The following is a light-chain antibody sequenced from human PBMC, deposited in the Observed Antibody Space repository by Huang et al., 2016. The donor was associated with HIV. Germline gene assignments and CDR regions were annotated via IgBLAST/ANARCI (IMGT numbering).Light chain of an antibody. V-gene: IGKV3-15*01. CDR3: QQFNNWPPRFT. CDR1: QNIGDN. Sequence: EIVMTQSPATLSVSPGERATLSCRASQNIGDNLTWYQHKPGQAPRPLIYGASTRATGIPPRFSGSGSVTEFTLTISGLESEDFAVYYCQQFNNWPPRFTFGPGTTVDVK. CDR2: GAS. J-gene: IGKJ3*01.